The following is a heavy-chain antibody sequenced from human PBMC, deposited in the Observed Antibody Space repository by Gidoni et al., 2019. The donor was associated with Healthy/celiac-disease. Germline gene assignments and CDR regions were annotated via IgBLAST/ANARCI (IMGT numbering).Heavy chain of an antibody. CDR3: ARDPVGWELLLEAYYFDY. Sequence: QVQLVESGGGGVQPGRSLRLSGAASGFTFSSYAMHWVSQAPGKGLEWVAVISDAGSNKYYPDSVKGLFTISRDNSKNTLYLQMNSLRAEDTAVYYCARDPVGWELLLEAYYFDYWGQGTLVTVSS. CDR2: ISDAGSNK. CDR1: GFTFSSYA. J-gene: IGHJ4*02. D-gene: IGHD1-26*01. V-gene: IGHV3-30-3*01.